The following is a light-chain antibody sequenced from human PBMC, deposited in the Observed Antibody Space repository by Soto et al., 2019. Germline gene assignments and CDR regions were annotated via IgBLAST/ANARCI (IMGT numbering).Light chain of an antibody. CDR1: SSDVGDYHY. J-gene: IGLJ1*01. V-gene: IGLV2-14*01. CDR2: DVS. CDR3: SSYTSSSTSYV. Sequence: QSALTQPASVSGSPGQSITISCTGTSSDVGDYHYVSWYQQHPGKAPKLMIYDVSNRPSGISNRFSGSKSGNTASLTISGLQAEDEADYYCSSYTSSSTSYVFGTGTKLT.